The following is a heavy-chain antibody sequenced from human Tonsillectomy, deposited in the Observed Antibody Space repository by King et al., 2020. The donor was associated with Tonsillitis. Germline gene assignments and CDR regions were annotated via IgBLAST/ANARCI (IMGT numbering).Heavy chain of an antibody. CDR1: GGSFSGYY. J-gene: IGHJ6*02. V-gene: IGHV4-34*01. D-gene: IGHD3-10*01. CDR3: ARGRVRARTMVRGVIVYYYYGMDV. CDR2: INHSGST. Sequence: VQLQQWGAGLLKPSETLSLTCAVYGGSFSGYYWSWIRQPPGKGLEWIGEINHSGSTNYNPSLKSRVTISVDTSKNQFSLKLSSVTAADTAVYYCARGRVRARTMVRGVIVYYYYGMDVWGQGTTVTVSS.